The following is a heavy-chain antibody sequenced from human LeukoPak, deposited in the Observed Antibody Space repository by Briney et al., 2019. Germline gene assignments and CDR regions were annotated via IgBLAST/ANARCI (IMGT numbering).Heavy chain of an antibody. CDR3: ARDTVNGPFVISLDL. CDR1: GFTFTKAW. CDR2: INSADNVE. Sequence: GGSLRLSCAASGFTFTKAWMNWVRQAPGKGPEWVAHINSADNVEYYTDSVRGRFTMSRDNAKDLLYLQMNSLRDEDTAVYYCARDTVNGPFVISLDLWGQGVLVTVSS. V-gene: IGHV3-21*06. J-gene: IGHJ5*02. D-gene: IGHD2-8*01.